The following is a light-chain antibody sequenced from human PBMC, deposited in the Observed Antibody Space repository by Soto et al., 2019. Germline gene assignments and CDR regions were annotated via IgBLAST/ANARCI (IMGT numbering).Light chain of an antibody. Sequence: EIVLTQSPGTLSLSPGDRATLSCRASQSVSSSYLAWYQQNPGQAPRLLIYGPSSRATGIPDSFSGSGSGTDFTLTISRLEPEDFAVYYCQQYGSSPTWKFGQGTKVEIK. J-gene: IGKJ1*01. CDR3: QQYGSSPTWK. CDR1: QSVSSSY. V-gene: IGKV3-20*01. CDR2: GPS.